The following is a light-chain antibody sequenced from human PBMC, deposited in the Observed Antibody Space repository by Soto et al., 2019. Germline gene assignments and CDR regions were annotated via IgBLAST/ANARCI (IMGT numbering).Light chain of an antibody. V-gene: IGKV1-39*01. J-gene: IGKJ5*01. CDR2: AAS. CDR3: QQSYSTPVT. CDR1: QSITNY. Sequence: DIQMTQSPSSLSASVGDRVTITCRASQSITNYLSWYQQKPGKAPMVLIYAASSLQSGVPSRFSGSGSGTDSTLTISSLQPEDFATYYCQQSYSTPVTFGQGTRLEIK.